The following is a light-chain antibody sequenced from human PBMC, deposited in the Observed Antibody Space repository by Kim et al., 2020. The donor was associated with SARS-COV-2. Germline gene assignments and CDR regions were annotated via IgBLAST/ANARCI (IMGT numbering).Light chain of an antibody. CDR3: QSYDDNIWV. CDR1: CGSIVSDF. V-gene: IGLV6-57*01. CDR2: EDH. Sequence: NFMLTQSHSVSESPGKTVIISCTRSCGSIVSDFVQWFQQRPGSSPTTVIYEDHKRPSGVPDRFSGSVDSSSNSASLTISGLRTEDEADYYCQSYDDNIWVFGGGTQLTVL. J-gene: IGLJ3*02.